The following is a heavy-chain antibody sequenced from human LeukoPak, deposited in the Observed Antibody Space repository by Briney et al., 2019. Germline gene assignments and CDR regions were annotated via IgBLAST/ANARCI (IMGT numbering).Heavy chain of an antibody. D-gene: IGHD2-15*01. V-gene: IGHV3-11*01. Sequence: GGSLRLSCAASGFTFSDYYMSWIRQAPGKGLEWVSYISSSGSTIYYADSVKGGFTISREKDKKSLYMQMNRQRAEETDVYYCARASPLGYCSGGSCYPKVRDAFDIWGQGTMVTVSS. CDR3: ARASPLGYCSGGSCYPKVRDAFDI. CDR1: GFTFSDYY. CDR2: ISSSGSTI. J-gene: IGHJ3*02.